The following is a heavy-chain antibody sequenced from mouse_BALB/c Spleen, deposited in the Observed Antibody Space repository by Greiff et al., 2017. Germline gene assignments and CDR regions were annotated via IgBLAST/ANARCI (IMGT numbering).Heavy chain of an antibody. D-gene: IGHD2-4*01. J-gene: IGHJ4*01. V-gene: IGHV7-3*02. CDR2: IRNKANGYTT. CDR1: GFTFTDYY. Sequence: EVKLMESGGGLVQPGGSLRLSCATSGFTFTDYYMSWVRQPPGKALEWLGFIRNKANGYTTEYSASVKGRFTISRDNSQSILYLQMNTLRAEDSATYYCARALFYYDYFYYAMDYWGQGTSVTVSS. CDR3: ARALFYYDYFYYAMDY.